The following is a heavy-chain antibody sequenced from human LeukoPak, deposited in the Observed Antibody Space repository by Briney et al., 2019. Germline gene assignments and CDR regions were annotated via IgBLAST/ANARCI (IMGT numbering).Heavy chain of an antibody. CDR3: ARAGSFRFDY. J-gene: IGHJ4*02. D-gene: IGHD3-10*01. CDR1: GFTFSSYS. Sequence: GGSLRLSCAASGFTFSSYSMNWVRQAPGKGLEWVSSISSSSSYIYYADSVKGRFTISRDNAKNSLYLQMNDLRAEDTAVYYCARAGSFRFDYWGQGTLVTVSS. CDR2: ISSSSSYI. V-gene: IGHV3-21*01.